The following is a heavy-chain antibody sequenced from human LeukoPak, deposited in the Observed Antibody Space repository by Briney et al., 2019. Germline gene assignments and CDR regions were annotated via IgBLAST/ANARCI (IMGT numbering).Heavy chain of an antibody. D-gene: IGHD3-16*01. Sequence: GGSLRLSCAASGFTFSSYSMNWVRQATGKGLEWVSSISSSSSYIYYADSVKGRFTISRDNAKNSLYLQMNSLRAEDTAVYYCARGVGQEYYFDYWGQGTLVTVSS. J-gene: IGHJ4*02. V-gene: IGHV3-21*01. CDR2: ISSSSSYI. CDR3: ARGVGQEYYFDY. CDR1: GFTFSSYS.